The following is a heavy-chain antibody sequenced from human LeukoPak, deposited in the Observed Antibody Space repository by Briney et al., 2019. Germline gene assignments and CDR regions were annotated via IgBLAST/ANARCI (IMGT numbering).Heavy chain of an antibody. D-gene: IGHD1-26*01. V-gene: IGHV1-69*05. J-gene: IGHJ6*03. CDR3: YYMDV. Sequence: GASVKVSCKASGDIFNSYSMSWVRQAPGQGLEWIGGIIPMFGSANYAQKFQGRVTITTDQSTTTAYYCARVGRSRGSLPNSYYYMDVWGKGTTVTVSS. CDR2: IIPMFGSA. CDR1: GDIFNSYS.